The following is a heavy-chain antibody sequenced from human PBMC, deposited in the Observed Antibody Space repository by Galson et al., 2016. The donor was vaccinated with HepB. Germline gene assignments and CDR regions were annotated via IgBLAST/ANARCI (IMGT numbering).Heavy chain of an antibody. CDR1: GFIVNSYF. J-gene: IGHJ4*02. V-gene: IGHV3-53*01. CDR3: ARANYDVVSGHPQGYDY. CDR2: IYSGGNT. Sequence: SLRLSCAASGFIVNSYFMTWVRQAPGQGLEWVSLIYSGGNTYYADSVKGRFTISRDNSRNTLYLQMNSLKASDSAMYFCARANYDVVSGHPQGYDYWGQGTLVTVSS. D-gene: IGHD3-10*02.